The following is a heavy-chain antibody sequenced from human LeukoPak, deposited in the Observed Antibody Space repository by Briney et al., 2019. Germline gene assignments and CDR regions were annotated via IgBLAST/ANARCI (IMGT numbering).Heavy chain of an antibody. Sequence: GGSLRLSCAASEFSVGSNYMTWVRQAPGKGLEWVSLIYSGGSTYYADSVKGRFTISRDNSKNTLYLQMNSLRAEDTAVYYCARGPSGYRNTGGQGTLVTVSS. D-gene: IGHD5-12*01. CDR1: EFSVGSNY. J-gene: IGHJ4*02. CDR2: IYSGGST. V-gene: IGHV3-66*01. CDR3: ARGPSGYRNT.